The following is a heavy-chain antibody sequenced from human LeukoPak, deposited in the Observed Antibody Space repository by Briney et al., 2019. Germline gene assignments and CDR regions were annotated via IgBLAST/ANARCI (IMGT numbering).Heavy chain of an antibody. CDR2: IYTSGST. J-gene: IGHJ6*03. V-gene: IGHV4-61*02. D-gene: IGHD3-22*01. CDR1: GGSISSGSYY. CDR3: ARVNYYDSSRYYYYYMDV. Sequence: SETLSLTCTVSGGSISSGSYYWSWIRQPAGKGLEWIGRIYTSGSTNYNPSLKSRVTISVDTSRNPFSLKLSSVTAADTAVYYCARVNYYDSSRYYYYYMDVWGKGTTVTISS.